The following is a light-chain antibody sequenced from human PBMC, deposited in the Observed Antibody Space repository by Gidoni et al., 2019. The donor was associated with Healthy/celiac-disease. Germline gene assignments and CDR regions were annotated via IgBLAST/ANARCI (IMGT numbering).Light chain of an antibody. Sequence: EIVLPQSPGTLSLSPGERATLSCRASLSVSSSYLAWYQQKPGQAPRLLIYGASSRATGIPDRFSGSGSGTDFTLTISRLEPEDFAVYYCQQYGSSPETFGQGTKVEIK. CDR1: LSVSSSY. V-gene: IGKV3-20*01. CDR2: GAS. CDR3: QQYGSSPET. J-gene: IGKJ1*01.